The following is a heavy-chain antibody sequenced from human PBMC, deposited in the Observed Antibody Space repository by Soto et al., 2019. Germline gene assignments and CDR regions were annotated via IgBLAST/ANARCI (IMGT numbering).Heavy chain of an antibody. J-gene: IGHJ5*02. CDR2: ISSSSSYI. D-gene: IGHD6-13*01. Sequence: GGSLRLSCAASGFTFSSYSMNWVRQAPGKGLEWVSSISSSSSYIYYADSVKGRFTISRDNAKNSLYLQMNSLRAEDTAVYYCARDVVADSWWNWFDPWGQGTLVTVSS. CDR1: GFTFSSYS. CDR3: ARDVVADSWWNWFDP. V-gene: IGHV3-21*01.